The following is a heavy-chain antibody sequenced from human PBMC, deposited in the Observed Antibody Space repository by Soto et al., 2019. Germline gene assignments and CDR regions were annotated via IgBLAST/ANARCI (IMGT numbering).Heavy chain of an antibody. CDR2: FSPMFDKP. J-gene: IGHJ4*02. V-gene: IGHV1-69*01. CDR3: ARAMTWVTTVFEH. D-gene: IGHD4-17*01. Sequence: QVQLVQSGAEVKKPGSSVKVSCKASGGTFKEFAVAWVRQAPGQGLEWVGGFSPMFDKPDYAQKFQGRVTITADGSTSTAYMEVRSLKYEDTAVYYCARAMTWVTTVFEHWGQGTLVTVSS. CDR1: GGTFKEFA.